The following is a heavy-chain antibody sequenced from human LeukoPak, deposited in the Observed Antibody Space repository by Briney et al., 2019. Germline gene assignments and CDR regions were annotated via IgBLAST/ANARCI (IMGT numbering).Heavy chain of an antibody. CDR2: IYSGGST. CDR1: GFTVSSNY. J-gene: IGHJ4*02. Sequence: TGGSLRLSCAASGFTVSSNYMSWVRQAPGKGLEWVSVIYSGGSTYYADSVKGRFTISRDNSKNTLYLQMNSLRAEDTAVYYCARDPLLIVVVPAATGGFDYWGQGTLVTVSS. CDR3: ARDPLLIVVVPAATGGFDY. V-gene: IGHV3-53*05. D-gene: IGHD2-2*01.